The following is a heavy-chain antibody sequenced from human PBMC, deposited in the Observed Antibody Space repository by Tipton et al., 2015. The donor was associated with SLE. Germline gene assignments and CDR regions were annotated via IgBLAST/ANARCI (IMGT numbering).Heavy chain of an antibody. CDR3: AKGEGTFYYYYYGMDV. CDR2: IIPIFGTA. V-gene: IGHV1-69*18. Sequence: QLVQSGAEVKKPGSSVKVSCKASGGTFSSYTISWVRQAPGQGLEWMGRIIPIFGTANYAQKFQGRVTITADESTSTAYMELSSLRSEDTAVYYCAKGEGTFYYYYYGMDVWGQGTTVTVSS. CDR1: GGTFSSYT. D-gene: IGHD1-1*01. J-gene: IGHJ6*02.